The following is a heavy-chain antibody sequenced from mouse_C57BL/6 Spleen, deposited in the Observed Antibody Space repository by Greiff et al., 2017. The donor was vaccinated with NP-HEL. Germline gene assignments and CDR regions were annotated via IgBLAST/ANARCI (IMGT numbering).Heavy chain of an antibody. J-gene: IGHJ4*01. CDR3: ARVGTTVVAHYYAMDY. CDR2: IDPSDSET. V-gene: IGHV1-52*01. CDR1: GYTFTSYW. D-gene: IGHD1-1*01. Sequence: QVQLQQSGAELVRPGSSVKLSCKASGYTFTSYWMHWVKQRPIQGLEWIGNIDPSDSETHYNQKFKDKATLTVDKSSSTAYMQLSSLTSEDSAVYYCARVGTTVVAHYYAMDYWGQGTSVTVSS.